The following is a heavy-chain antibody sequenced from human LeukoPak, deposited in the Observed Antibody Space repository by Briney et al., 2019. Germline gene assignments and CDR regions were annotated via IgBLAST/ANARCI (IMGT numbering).Heavy chain of an antibody. CDR3: ARVRRLPWFGELFSGWFDP. D-gene: IGHD3-10*01. CDR1: GGSISSYY. V-gene: IGHV4-59*01. Sequence: SETLSLTCTVSGGSISSYYWSWIRQPPGKGLEWIGYIYYSGSTNYNPSLKSRVTISVDTSKNQFSLKLSSVTAADTAVYYCARVRRLPWFGELFSGWFDPWGQGTLVTVSS. J-gene: IGHJ5*02. CDR2: IYYSGST.